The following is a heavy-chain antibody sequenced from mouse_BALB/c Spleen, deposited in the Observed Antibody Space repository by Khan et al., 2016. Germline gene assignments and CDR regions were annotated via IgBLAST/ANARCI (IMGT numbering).Heavy chain of an antibody. J-gene: IGHJ3*01. Sequence: VQLQQSGAELVKPGASVKLSCTASGFNIKDTYMHWVKQRPEQGLEWIGRIDPANGNTKYDPKFQGKATITVDTSSNTAYLQLSSLTSEDTAVNYCARSHCDYDVGFAYWGQGTLVTVSA. CDR3: ARSHCDYDVGFAY. D-gene: IGHD2-4*01. CDR1: GFNIKDTY. CDR2: IDPANGNT. V-gene: IGHV14-3*02.